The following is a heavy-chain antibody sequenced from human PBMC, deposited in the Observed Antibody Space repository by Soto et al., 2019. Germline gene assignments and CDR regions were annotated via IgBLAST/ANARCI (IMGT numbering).Heavy chain of an antibody. CDR2: INTSNGDT. D-gene: IGHD6-13*01. J-gene: IGHJ4*02. V-gene: IGHV1-18*04. CDR1: GYTFSTYG. Sequence: QDQLVQSGTEVKKPGASVKVSCKASGYTFSTYGISWVRQAPGQGLEWMAWINTSNGDTHYAQKVQDRVSMTTDRLTSTAYMELRSLRSDDTAIYYCARDSAAHGPVFDYWGQGTLVTVSS. CDR3: ARDSAAHGPVFDY.